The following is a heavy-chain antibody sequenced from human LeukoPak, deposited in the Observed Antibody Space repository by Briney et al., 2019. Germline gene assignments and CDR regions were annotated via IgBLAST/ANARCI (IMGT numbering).Heavy chain of an antibody. J-gene: IGHJ6*02. V-gene: IGHV3-30-3*01. CDR1: GFTFSSYA. D-gene: IGHD6-6*01. CDR2: ISYDGSNK. Sequence: GGSLRLSCAASGFTFSSYAMHWVRQAPGKGLGWVAVISYDGSNKYYADSVKGRFTISRDNSKNTLYLQMNSLRAEDTAVYYCARDSVVVSSSSIGYGMDVWGQGTTVTVSS. CDR3: ARDSVVVSSSSIGYGMDV.